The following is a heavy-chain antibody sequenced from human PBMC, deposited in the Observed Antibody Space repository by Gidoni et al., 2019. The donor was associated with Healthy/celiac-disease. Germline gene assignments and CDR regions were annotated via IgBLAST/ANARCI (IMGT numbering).Heavy chain of an antibody. CDR1: GGSFSGYY. CDR3: ARGKTYYFDY. V-gene: IGHV4-34*01. Sequence: QVQLQQWGAGLLKPSETLSLTCAVYGGSFSGYYWSWIRQPPGKGLEWIGEINHSGSTNYNPSLKSRVTISVDTSKNQFSPKLSSVTAADTAVYYCARGKTYYFDYWGQGTLVTVSS. J-gene: IGHJ4*02. CDR2: INHSGST.